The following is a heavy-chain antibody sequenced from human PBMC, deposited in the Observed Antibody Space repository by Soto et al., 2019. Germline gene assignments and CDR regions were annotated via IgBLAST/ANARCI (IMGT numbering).Heavy chain of an antibody. CDR2: IKTKSSGGTT. J-gene: IGHJ4*02. Sequence: DVQLVESGGDLVKPGGSLRLSCAASGFAFSDASMSWVRRAPGKGLEWVGRIKTKSSGGTTDYAAPVKGRFTISRDDSKNTVYLQMDSLKAEDTAVYSCTPLASGHYGYDFWGQGTLVTVSS. D-gene: IGHD3-3*01. CDR1: GFAFSDAS. CDR3: TPLASGHYGYDF. V-gene: IGHV3-15*01.